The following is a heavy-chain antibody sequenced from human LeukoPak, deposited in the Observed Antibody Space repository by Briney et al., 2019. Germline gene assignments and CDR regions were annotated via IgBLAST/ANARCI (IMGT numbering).Heavy chain of an antibody. CDR3: ARDSGDGDYEPLNS. J-gene: IGHJ5*02. D-gene: IGHD4-17*01. Sequence: GGSLRLSCAASGFTFSSSAMSWVRQVPGKGLEWVSGISASGGSTYYADSVKGRFTISRDNFKNTLYLQMNRLRAEDTAMYYCARDSGDGDYEPLNSWGPGTLVTVSS. CDR1: GFTFSSSA. V-gene: IGHV3-23*01. CDR2: ISASGGST.